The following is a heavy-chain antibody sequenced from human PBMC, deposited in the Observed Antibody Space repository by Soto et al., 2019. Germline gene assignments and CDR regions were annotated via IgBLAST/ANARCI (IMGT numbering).Heavy chain of an antibody. Sequence: SVTLSLTCAVYGGTFSGYYWSWIRQPPGKGLEWIGEINHIGSTNYNPSLKSRVTISVDTSKNQFSLKLSSVTAADTAVYYCARVVGTGYSSSWYGGYYGMDVWGQGTTVTV. CDR1: GGTFSGYY. CDR3: ARVVGTGYSSSWYGGYYGMDV. D-gene: IGHD6-13*01. J-gene: IGHJ6*02. CDR2: INHIGST. V-gene: IGHV4-34*01.